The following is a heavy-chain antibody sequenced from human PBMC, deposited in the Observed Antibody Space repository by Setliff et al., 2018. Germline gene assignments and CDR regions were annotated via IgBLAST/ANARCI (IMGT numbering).Heavy chain of an antibody. J-gene: IGHJ4*02. D-gene: IGHD6-13*01. CDR3: ARGGMAAAGRKGVFEH. CDR2: INTGGGSA. Sequence: GASVKVSCKASGYSLTRYYMHWVRQAPGQGPEWMGIINTGGGSASYAEKFEGRVTMTSDTSARKVYMEVNILRSDDAAMYYCARGGMAAAGRKGVFEHWGQGTLVTVS. CDR1: GYSLTRYY. V-gene: IGHV1-46*01.